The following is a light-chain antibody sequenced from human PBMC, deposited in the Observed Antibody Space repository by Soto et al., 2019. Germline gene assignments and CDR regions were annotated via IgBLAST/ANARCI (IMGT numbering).Light chain of an antibody. CDR3: SSYTTTSAVV. J-gene: IGLJ2*01. V-gene: IGLV2-14*01. CDR1: SSDVGRYNY. Sequence: QSALTQPASVSGSPGQSITISCTGTSSDVGRYNYVSWYQHHPGKAPKLMIYVVSDRPSGVSNRFSGSKSGNTATLTISGLQPEDEADYYCSSYTTTSAVVFGGGTKLTVL. CDR2: VVS.